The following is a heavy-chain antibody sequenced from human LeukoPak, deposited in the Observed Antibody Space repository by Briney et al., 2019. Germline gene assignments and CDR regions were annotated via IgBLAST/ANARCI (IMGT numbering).Heavy chain of an antibody. CDR2: ISSNGGST. CDR1: GFTFSSYA. J-gene: IGHJ2*01. D-gene: IGHD6-19*01. Sequence: PGGSLRLSWAASGFTFSSYAMHWVRQAPGKGLEYVSAISSNGGSTFYANSVKGRFTISRDNSKDTLYLQMDSLRVEDTAVYYCAKLSSSGFIYWYFDLWGRGTLVTVSS. CDR3: AKLSSSGFIYWYFDL. V-gene: IGHV3-64*01.